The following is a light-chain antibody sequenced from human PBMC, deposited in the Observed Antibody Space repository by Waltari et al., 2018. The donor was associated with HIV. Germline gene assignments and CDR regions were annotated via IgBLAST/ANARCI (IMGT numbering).Light chain of an antibody. J-gene: IGLJ2*01. Sequence: QSALTRPASVSGSPGQSITISCTGTSSDVGGYKYVSWYQQHPGQAPQLLIYEVNNRPAGISDRFSGSKSANTASLTISGLQADDEADYYCISFTTTNSPHVLFGGGTKLTV. CDR3: ISFTTTNSPHVL. CDR1: SSDVGGYKY. V-gene: IGLV2-14*01. CDR2: EVN.